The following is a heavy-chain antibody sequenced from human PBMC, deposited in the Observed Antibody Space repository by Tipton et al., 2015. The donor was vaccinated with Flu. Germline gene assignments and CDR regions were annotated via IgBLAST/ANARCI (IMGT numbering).Heavy chain of an antibody. Sequence: TLSLTCTVSGGSISSSSYYWGWIRQPPGKGLEWIGSIYYSGSTYYNPSLKSRVTISVDTSKNQFSLKLSSVTAADTAVYYCARQGYYDSNGHYWGQGTLVTVSS. V-gene: IGHV4-39*01. CDR2: IYYSGST. CDR3: ARQGYYDSNGHY. J-gene: IGHJ4*02. CDR1: GGSISSSSYY. D-gene: IGHD3-22*01.